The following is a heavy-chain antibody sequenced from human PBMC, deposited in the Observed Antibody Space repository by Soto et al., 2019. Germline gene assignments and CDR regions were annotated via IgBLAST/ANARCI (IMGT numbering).Heavy chain of an antibody. CDR3: ASGAAFYYDTSRY. CDR2: MSPNGDNQ. D-gene: IGHD3-22*01. J-gene: IGHJ4*02. CDR1: GFSFSIHA. Sequence: QVELVESGGGVVQSGGSLRLSCAAPGFSFSIHALHWIRQAPGEGLEWVAVMSPNGDNQYYADSVKGRFTISRETSKSTLSLQMPSLRPEDTAVYYCASGAAFYYDTSRYWCQGTLVTVSS. V-gene: IGHV3-30-3*01.